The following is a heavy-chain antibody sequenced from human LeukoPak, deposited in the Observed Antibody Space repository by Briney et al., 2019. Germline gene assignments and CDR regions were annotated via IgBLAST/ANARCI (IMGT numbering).Heavy chain of an antibody. D-gene: IGHD6-13*01. CDR2: IIPIFGTA. CDR1: GGTFSSYA. J-gene: IGHJ4*02. CDR3: ARDSFSVSSWYALQFDY. Sequence: EASVKVSCKASGGTFSSYAISWVRQAPGQGLEWMGGIIPIFGTANYAQKFQGRVTITADESTSTAYMELSSLRSEDTAVYYCARDSFSVSSWYALQFDYWGQGTLVTVSS. V-gene: IGHV1-69*01.